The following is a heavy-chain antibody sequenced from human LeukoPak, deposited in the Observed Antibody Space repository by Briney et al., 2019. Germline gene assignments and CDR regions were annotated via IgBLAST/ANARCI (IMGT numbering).Heavy chain of an antibody. CDR3: ARAIGLVPAAIYWFDP. CDR1: GYTFTGYY. D-gene: IGHD2-2*02. CDR2: INPNSGGT. J-gene: IGHJ5*02. V-gene: IGHV1-2*02. Sequence: ASVKVSCKASGYTFTGYYMHWVRQAPGQGLEWMGWINPNSGGTNYAQKFQGRVTMTRDTSISTAYMELSRLRSDDTAVYYCARAIGLVPAAIYWFDPWGQGTLVTVSS.